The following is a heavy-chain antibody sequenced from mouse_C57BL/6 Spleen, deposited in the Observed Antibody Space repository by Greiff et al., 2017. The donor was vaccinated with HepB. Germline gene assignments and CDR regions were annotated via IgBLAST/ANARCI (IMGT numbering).Heavy chain of an antibody. CDR3: ASPFYDYDESAMDY. V-gene: IGHV1-26*01. CDR1: GYTFTDYY. CDR2: INPNNGGT. J-gene: IGHJ4*01. Sequence: EVQLQQSGPELVKPGASVKISCKASGYTFTDYYMNWVKQSHGKSLEWIGDINPNNGGTSYNQKFKGKATLTVDKSSSTAYMELRSLTSADSAVYYCASPFYDYDESAMDYWGQGTSVTDSS. D-gene: IGHD2-4*01.